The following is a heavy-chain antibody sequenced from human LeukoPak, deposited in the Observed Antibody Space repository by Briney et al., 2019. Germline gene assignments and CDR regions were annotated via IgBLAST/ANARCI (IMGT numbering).Heavy chain of an antibody. Sequence: PSETLSLTCAVSGYSISSGYYWGWIRQPPGKGLEWLGSIYHSGSTYYIPSLKSRVTISVDTSKNQFSLKLSSVTAADTAVYYCASLYYDFRSGYFGYWGQGTLVTVSS. J-gene: IGHJ4*02. CDR2: IYHSGST. CDR3: ASLYYDFRSGYFGY. D-gene: IGHD3-3*01. CDR1: GYSISSGYY. V-gene: IGHV4-38-2*01.